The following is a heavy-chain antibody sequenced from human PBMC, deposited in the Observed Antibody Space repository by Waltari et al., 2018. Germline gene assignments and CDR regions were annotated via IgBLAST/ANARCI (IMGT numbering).Heavy chain of an antibody. V-gene: IGHV1-69*09. D-gene: IGHD1-26*01. J-gene: IGHJ4*02. CDR1: GGTFSSYA. Sequence: QVQLVQSGAEVKKPGSSVKVSCKASGGTFSSYAIRWVRQAPGQGLEWMGRIIPILGIANYAQKFQGRVTITADKSTSTAYMELSSLRSEDTAVYYCARGPWGVGAANRYFDYWGQGTLVTVSS. CDR3: ARGPWGVGAANRYFDY. CDR2: IIPILGIA.